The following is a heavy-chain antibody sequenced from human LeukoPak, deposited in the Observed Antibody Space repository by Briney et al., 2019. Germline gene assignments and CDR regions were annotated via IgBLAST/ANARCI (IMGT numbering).Heavy chain of an antibody. CDR2: IYTSGST. Sequence: SETLSLTCTVSGGSISSGSYYWSWIRRPAGKGLEWIGRIYTSGSTNYNPSLKSRVTISVDTSKNQFSLKLSSVTAADTAVYYCARGPSGYHFDYWGQGTLVTVSS. J-gene: IGHJ4*02. CDR3: ARGPSGYHFDY. V-gene: IGHV4-61*02. CDR1: GGSISSGSYY. D-gene: IGHD3-22*01.